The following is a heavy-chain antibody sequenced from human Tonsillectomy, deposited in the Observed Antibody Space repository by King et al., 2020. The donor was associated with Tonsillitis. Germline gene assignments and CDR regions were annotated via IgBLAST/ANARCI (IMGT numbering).Heavy chain of an antibody. CDR2: IYWDDDK. CDR1: GFXLSTFGVG. J-gene: IGHJ5*02. V-gene: IGHV2-5*02. CDR3: XXXXXXXXXSXXXXRXWFNP. Sequence: ITLKESGPTLVKPTQTLTLTCTLSGFXLSTFGVGVGWFRQPPGKAPEWLALIYWDDDKRYSPSLKSRLTITKDTSKNQVVLTMTDMDPVDTATSYCXXXXXXXXXSXXXXRXWFNPXXQGTLVTVSS.